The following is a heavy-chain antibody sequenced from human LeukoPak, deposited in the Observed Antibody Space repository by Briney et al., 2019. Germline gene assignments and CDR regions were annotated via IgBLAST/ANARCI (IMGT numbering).Heavy chain of an antibody. CDR1: GGSISSYY. V-gene: IGHV4-59*01. J-gene: IGHJ3*02. CDR3: ARDHLWFSSGWYERAFDI. CDR2: IYYSGST. D-gene: IGHD6-19*01. Sequence: SETLSLTCTVSGGSISSYYWSWIRQPPGKGLEWIGYIYYSGSTNYNPSLKSRVTISVDTSKNQFSLKLSSVTAADTAVYYCARDHLWFSSGWYERAFDIWGQGTMVTVSS.